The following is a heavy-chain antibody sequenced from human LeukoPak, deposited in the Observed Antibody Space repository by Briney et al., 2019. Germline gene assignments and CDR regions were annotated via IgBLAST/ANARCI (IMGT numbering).Heavy chain of an antibody. CDR1: GGSISSGGYY. D-gene: IGHD4-23*01. J-gene: IGHJ4*02. Sequence: SETLSLTCTVSGGSISSGGYYWSWIRQPAGKGLEWIGHIYTSGSTNYNPSLKSRVTMSVDTSKNQFSLKLSSVTAADTAVYYCARDADYGGNSAAFDYWGQGTLVTVSS. CDR2: IYTSGST. CDR3: ARDADYGGNSAAFDY. V-gene: IGHV4-61*09.